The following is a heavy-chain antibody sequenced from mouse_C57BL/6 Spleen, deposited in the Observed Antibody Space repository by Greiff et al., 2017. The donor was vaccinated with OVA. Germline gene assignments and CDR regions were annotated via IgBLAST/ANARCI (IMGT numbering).Heavy chain of an antibody. J-gene: IGHJ2*01. CDR3: ARSADSNYDY. CDR1: GYTFTSYW. V-gene: IGHV1-50*01. Sequence: QVQLQQPGAELVKPGASVKLSCKASGYTFTSYWMQWVKQRPGQGLEWIGEIDPSDSYTNYNQKFKGKATLTVDTSSSTAYMQLSSLTSEDSAVYYCARSADSNYDYWGQGTTLTVSS. D-gene: IGHD2-5*01. CDR2: IDPSDSYT.